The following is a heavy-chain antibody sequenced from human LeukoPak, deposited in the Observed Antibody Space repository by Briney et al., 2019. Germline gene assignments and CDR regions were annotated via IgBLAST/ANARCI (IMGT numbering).Heavy chain of an antibody. CDR2: INQDGSEK. CDR1: GFTFSSYW. J-gene: IGHJ4*02. Sequence: GGSLRLSCAASGFTFSSYWMSWVRQAPGKGLEWVANINQDGSEKYFVDSVRGRFTISRDNSKNSLHLQMNTLRAEDTAVYYCARERDGRFFDYWGQGTLVTVSS. CDR3: ARERDGRFFDY. D-gene: IGHD5-24*01. V-gene: IGHV3-7*01.